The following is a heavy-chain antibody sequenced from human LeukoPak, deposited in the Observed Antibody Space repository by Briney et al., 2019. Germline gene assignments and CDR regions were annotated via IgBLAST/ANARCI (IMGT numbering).Heavy chain of an antibody. CDR2: IYYSGST. D-gene: IGHD5-24*01. CDR1: GGSISSSSYY. Sequence: SETLSLTCTVSGGSISSSSYYWGWIRQPPGKGLEWIGSIYYSGSTYYNPSLKSRVTISVDTSKNQFSLKLSSVTAADTAVYYCARHESDRGGYNRYFDYWGQGTLVTVSS. J-gene: IGHJ4*02. V-gene: IGHV4-39*01. CDR3: ARHESDRGGYNRYFDY.